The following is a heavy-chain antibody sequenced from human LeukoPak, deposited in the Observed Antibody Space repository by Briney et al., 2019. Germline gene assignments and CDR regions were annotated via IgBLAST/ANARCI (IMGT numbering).Heavy chain of an antibody. D-gene: IGHD2-2*01. CDR3: AKDIVLVPSAGFDY. CDR1: GFTFSSYA. V-gene: IGHV3-23*01. J-gene: IGHJ4*02. CDR2: ISGGGGST. Sequence: GVLRLSCAASGFTFSSYAMSWVRQAPGKRLEWVSTISGGGGSTYYADSVKGRFTISRDNSENTLYLQMNSLRAEDTAVYYCAKDIVLVPSAGFDYWGQGTLVTVSS.